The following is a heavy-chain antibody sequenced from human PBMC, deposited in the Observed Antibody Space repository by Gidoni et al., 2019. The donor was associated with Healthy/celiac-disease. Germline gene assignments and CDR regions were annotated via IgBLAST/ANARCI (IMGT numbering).Heavy chain of an antibody. CDR1: GFTFDDYT. Sequence: EVQLVESGGVVVQPGGSLRLSCAASGFTFDDYTMHWVRQAPGKGLEWVSLSSWDGGSTYYADSVKGRFTISRDNSKNSLYLQMNSLRTEDTALYYCAKAALAYNWNYFDYWGQGTLVTVSS. J-gene: IGHJ4*02. CDR3: AKAALAYNWNYFDY. D-gene: IGHD1-20*01. V-gene: IGHV3-43*01. CDR2: SSWDGGST.